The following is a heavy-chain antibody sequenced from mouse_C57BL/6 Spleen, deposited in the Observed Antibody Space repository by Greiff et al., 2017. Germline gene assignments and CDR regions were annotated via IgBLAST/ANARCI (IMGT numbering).Heavy chain of an antibody. V-gene: IGHV1-19*01. D-gene: IGHD6-5*01. CDR3: ARGGEPYCKLYAMDY. CDR2: INPYNGGT. CDR1: GYTFTDYY. J-gene: IGHJ4*01. Sequence: VQLQQSGPVLVKPGASVKMSCKASGYTFTDYYMNWVKQSHGKSLEWIGVINPYNGGTSYNQKFKGKATLTVDKSSSTAYMELSSLTSEDSAVYYCARGGEPYCKLYAMDYWGQGTSVTVSS.